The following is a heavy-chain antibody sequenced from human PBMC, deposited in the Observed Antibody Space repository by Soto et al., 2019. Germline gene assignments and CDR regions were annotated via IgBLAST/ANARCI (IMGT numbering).Heavy chain of an antibody. CDR1: GFTFSDYY. D-gene: IGHD6-13*01. CDR3: ARVLIAAAGYGMDV. Sequence: QVQLVESGGGLVKPGGSLRLSCAASGFTFSDYYMSWIRQAPGKGLEWVSYISSSSSYTNYADSVKGRFTISRDNAKNSLYLQMNSLRAEDTAVYYCARVLIAAAGYGMDVWCQGTTVTVSS. J-gene: IGHJ6*02. V-gene: IGHV3-11*06. CDR2: ISSSSSYT.